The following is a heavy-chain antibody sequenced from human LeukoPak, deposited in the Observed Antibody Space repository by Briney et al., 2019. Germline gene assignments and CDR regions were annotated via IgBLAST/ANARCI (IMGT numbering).Heavy chain of an antibody. Sequence: SETLSLTCIVSDGSISSYCWNWLRQPPGKGLEWIGNIYNSGSTDYNPSLKSRVTISVNLSKKQISLKLSSVTAADTAVYYCARDKGPYWYFDLWGRGTLVTVSS. J-gene: IGHJ2*01. CDR1: DGSISSYC. V-gene: IGHV4-59*01. CDR2: IYNSGST. CDR3: ARDKGPYWYFDL.